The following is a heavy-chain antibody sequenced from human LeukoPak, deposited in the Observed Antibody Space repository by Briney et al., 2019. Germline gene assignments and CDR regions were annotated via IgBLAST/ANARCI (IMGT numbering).Heavy chain of an antibody. CDR3: AVGWEYFQQ. CDR2: ISSSGSTK. Sequence: AGGSLRLSCAASGLTFSSYEMNWVRQAPGKGLEWVSYISSSGSTKYYADSVKGRFTISRDNAKNSLYLQMNSLRAEDTAVYFCAVGWEYFQQWGQGTLVTVSS. J-gene: IGHJ1*01. CDR1: GLTFSSYE. V-gene: IGHV3-48*03.